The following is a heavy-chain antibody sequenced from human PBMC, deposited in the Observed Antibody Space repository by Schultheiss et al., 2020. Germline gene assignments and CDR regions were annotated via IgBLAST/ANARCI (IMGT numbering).Heavy chain of an antibody. CDR3: ARGQIAAAGGFDY. CDR1: GGSFSGYY. Sequence: LETLSLTCAVYGGSFSGYYWSWIRQPPGKGLEWIGEINHSGSTNYNPSLKSRVTISVDTSKNQFSLKLSSVTAADTAVYYCARGQIAAAGGFDYWGQGTLVTVSS. V-gene: IGHV4-34*01. CDR2: INHSGST. J-gene: IGHJ4*02. D-gene: IGHD6-13*01.